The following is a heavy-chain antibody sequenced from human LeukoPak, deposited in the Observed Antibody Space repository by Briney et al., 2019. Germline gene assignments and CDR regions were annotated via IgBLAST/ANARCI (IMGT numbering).Heavy chain of an antibody. CDR3: ARDESLGDLWSGYFDAFDI. Sequence: SETLSLTCTVSGGSISSSSYYWGWIRQPPGKGLEWIGSIYHSGSTYYNPSLKSRVTISVDTSKNQFSLKLSSVTAADTAVYYCARDESLGDLWSGYFDAFDIWGQGTMVTVSS. D-gene: IGHD3-3*01. CDR2: IYHSGST. J-gene: IGHJ3*02. CDR1: GGSISSSSYY. V-gene: IGHV4-39*07.